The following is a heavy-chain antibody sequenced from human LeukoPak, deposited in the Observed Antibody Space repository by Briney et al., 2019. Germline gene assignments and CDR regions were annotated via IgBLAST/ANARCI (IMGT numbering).Heavy chain of an antibody. J-gene: IGHJ4*02. CDR1: GGTFSSYA. CDR2: IIPIFGTA. Sequence: SVKVSCKASGGTFSSYAVGWVRQAPGQGLEWMGGIIPIFGTANYAQKFQGRVTITADESTSTAYMELSSLRSEDTAVYYCARVDMVGINSSGNFDYWGQGTLVTVSS. CDR3: ARVDMVGINSSGNFDY. V-gene: IGHV1-69*13. D-gene: IGHD6-19*01.